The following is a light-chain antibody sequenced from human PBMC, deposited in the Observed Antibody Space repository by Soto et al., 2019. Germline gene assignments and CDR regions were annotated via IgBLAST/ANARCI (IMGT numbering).Light chain of an antibody. CDR2: KAS. Sequence: DIQMTQSPSTLSASVGDIVTITCRASQSISTWLAWYQQKPGKAPKLLIYKASTLKSGVPSRFSGSGSGTVFTLTISSLQPDDFATYYCQHYNSYSEEFGQGTKVDIK. CDR3: QHYNSYSEE. J-gene: IGKJ1*01. CDR1: QSISTW. V-gene: IGKV1-5*03.